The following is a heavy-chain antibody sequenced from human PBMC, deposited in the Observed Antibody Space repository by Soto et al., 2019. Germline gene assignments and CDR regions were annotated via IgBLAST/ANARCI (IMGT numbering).Heavy chain of an antibody. D-gene: IGHD7-27*01. V-gene: IGHV3-30-3*01. J-gene: IGHJ4*02. CDR3: VMDPKTSGGQHWAFNYFDS. CDR1: GFSFSISP. Sequence: QVQLVESGGGVVQPGRSLRLSCAASGFSFSISPMHWVRQAPGKGPEWVAPISYDGTNKFYADSVKGRVTISRDHSNSTLYMQVDSLSPEDAAVYYCVMDPKTSGGQHWAFNYFDSLGQGTLVTVSS. CDR2: ISYDGTNK.